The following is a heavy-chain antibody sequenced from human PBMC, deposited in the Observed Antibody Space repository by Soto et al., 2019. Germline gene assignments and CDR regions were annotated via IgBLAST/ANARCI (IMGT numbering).Heavy chain of an antibody. J-gene: IGHJ4*02. D-gene: IGHD2-21*02. V-gene: IGHV1-18*01. CDR1: GYTFTSYG. CDR3: ARAHTVDGAYCGGDCSLPPGYFDY. CDR2: ISAYNGNT. Sequence: ASVKVSCKASGYTFTSYGISWVRQAPGQGLEWMGWISAYNGNTNYAQKLQGRVTMTTDTSTSTAYMELRSLRSDDTAVYYCARAHTVDGAYCGGDCSLPPGYFDYWGQGTLVTVSS.